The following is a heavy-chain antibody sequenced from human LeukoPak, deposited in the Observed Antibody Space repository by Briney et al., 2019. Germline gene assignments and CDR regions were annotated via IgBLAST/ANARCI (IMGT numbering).Heavy chain of an antibody. CDR3: ARAPGYSSGWGTYYYYGMDV. CDR2: ISSSGSTI. V-gene: IGHV3-48*03. Sequence: PGGSLRLSCAASGFTFSSYAMSWVRQAPGKGLEWVSYISSSGSTIYYADSVKGRFTISRDNAKNSLYLQMNSLRAEDTAVYYCARAPGYSSGWGTYYYYGMDVWGQGTTVTVSS. CDR1: GFTFSSYA. D-gene: IGHD6-19*01. J-gene: IGHJ6*02.